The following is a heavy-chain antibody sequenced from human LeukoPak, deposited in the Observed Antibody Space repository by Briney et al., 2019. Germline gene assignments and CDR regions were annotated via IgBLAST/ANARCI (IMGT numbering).Heavy chain of an antibody. V-gene: IGHV3-48*01. CDR2: ISRGSTTI. CDR1: GFIFSSYN. J-gene: IGHJ4*02. Sequence: PGGSLRLSCTASGFIFSSYNINWVRQAPGKGLGWVSYISRGSTTIYYADSLKGRFTISRDNAKNSLYLEMNSLRAEDTAVYYCAISSSYSYFDYWGQGTLVTVSS. D-gene: IGHD2-15*01. CDR3: AISSSYSYFDY.